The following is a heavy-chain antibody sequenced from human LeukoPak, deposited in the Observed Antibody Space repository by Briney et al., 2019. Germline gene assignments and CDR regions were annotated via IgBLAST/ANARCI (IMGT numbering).Heavy chain of an antibody. CDR2: INHSGST. Sequence: SETLSLTCAVYGGSFSGYYWSWIRQPPGKGLEWIGEINHSGSTNYNPSLKSRVTISVDTSKNQFSLKLSSVTAADTAVYYCARRYSSGWYNRFDPWGQGTLVTVSS. V-gene: IGHV4-34*01. D-gene: IGHD6-19*01. CDR3: ARRYSSGWYNRFDP. J-gene: IGHJ5*02. CDR1: GGSFSGYY.